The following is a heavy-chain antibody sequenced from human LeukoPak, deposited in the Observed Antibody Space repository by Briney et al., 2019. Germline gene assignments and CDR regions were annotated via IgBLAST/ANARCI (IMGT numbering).Heavy chain of an antibody. Sequence: ASVKVSFKASGYTFTDYYMHWVRQAPGQGLESMGWINPNSGGTNYAQKFQGRVAMTRDTSISTAYMELSSLTSDDTAVYYCASGGVAVAASAIDYWGQGTLVTVSS. D-gene: IGHD6-19*01. CDR3: ASGGVAVAASAIDY. J-gene: IGHJ4*02. CDR2: INPNSGGT. V-gene: IGHV1-2*02. CDR1: GYTFTDYY.